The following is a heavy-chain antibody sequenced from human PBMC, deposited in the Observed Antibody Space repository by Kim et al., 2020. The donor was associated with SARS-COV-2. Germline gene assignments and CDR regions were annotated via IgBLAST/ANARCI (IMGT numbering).Heavy chain of an antibody. V-gene: IGHV5-51*01. CDR2: IYPGDSDT. D-gene: IGHD3-10*01. CDR3: AIPFGDGYPPGVFDY. CDR1: GYSFTSYW. J-gene: IGHJ4*02. Sequence: GESLKISCKGSGYSFTSYWIGWVRQMPGKGLEWMGIIYPGDSDTRYSPSFQGQVTISADKSISTAYLQWSSLKASDTAMYYCAIPFGDGYPPGVFDYWGQGTLVTVSS.